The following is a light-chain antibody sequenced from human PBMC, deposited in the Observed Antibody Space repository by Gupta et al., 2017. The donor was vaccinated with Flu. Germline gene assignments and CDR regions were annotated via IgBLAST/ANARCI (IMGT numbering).Light chain of an antibody. CDR1: SSNIGSNY. J-gene: IGLJ2*01. Sequence: QSVLTQPPSASGTPGQRVTIACSGSSSNIGSNYVYWYQQFPGTAPKLLIYRNNQRPSGVPDRISGSKSGTSASLAISGLRADDDADYYCAAWDDSLSAPVFGGGTKLTVL. CDR2: RNN. V-gene: IGLV1-47*01. CDR3: AAWDDSLSAPV.